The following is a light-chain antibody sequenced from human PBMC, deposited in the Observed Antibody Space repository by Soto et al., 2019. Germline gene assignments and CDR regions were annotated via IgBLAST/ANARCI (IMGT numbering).Light chain of an antibody. CDR1: HSVRSE. Sequence: EILLTKSTGTLALSPGDTATLSCRASHSVRSELAWYQHTRGLAPRXLIYGVSTRDTGIPVRVSCRGSGTECTRSISSLQSEDAETDYCPHYNNLPRTFGGGTKVDI. CDR3: PHYNNLPRT. J-gene: IGKJ4*01. V-gene: IGKV3D-15*01. CDR2: GVS.